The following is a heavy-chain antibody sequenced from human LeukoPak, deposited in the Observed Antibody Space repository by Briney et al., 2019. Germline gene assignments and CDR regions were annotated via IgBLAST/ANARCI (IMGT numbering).Heavy chain of an antibody. D-gene: IGHD2-2*01. V-gene: IGHV4-59*01. CDR2: IYYSGST. CDR1: GGSISSYY. CDR3: ARLSPLYCSSTSCYAGRGVWFDP. J-gene: IGHJ5*02. Sequence: SETLSLTCTVTGGSISSYYWSWIRQPPGKGLEWIGYIYYSGSTNYNPSLKSRVTISVDTSKNQFSLKLSSVTAADTAVYYCARLSPLYCSSTSCYAGRGVWFDPWGQGTLVTVSS.